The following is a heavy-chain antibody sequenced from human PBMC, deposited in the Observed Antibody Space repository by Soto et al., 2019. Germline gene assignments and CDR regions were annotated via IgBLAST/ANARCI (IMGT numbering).Heavy chain of an antibody. J-gene: IGHJ4*02. D-gene: IGHD3-22*01. CDR3: ARAPDYYDSSGYYFFDY. Sequence: GGSLRLSCAASGFTFSSYDIHWVRQATGKGLEWVSAIGTAGETYYPGSVKGRFTISRENAKNSLYLQMNSLRAGDTAVYYCARAPDYYDSSGYYFFDYWGQGTLVTVSS. V-gene: IGHV3-13*04. CDR2: IGTAGET. CDR1: GFTFSSYD.